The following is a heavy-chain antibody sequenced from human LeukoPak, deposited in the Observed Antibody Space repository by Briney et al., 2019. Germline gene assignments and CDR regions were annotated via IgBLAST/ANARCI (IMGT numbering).Heavy chain of an antibody. J-gene: IGHJ4*02. CDR3: AKATPYYYGSGSYYHPSVDPRIGLDY. CDR1: GFTFSSYS. CDR2: ISSSSSYI. D-gene: IGHD3-10*01. Sequence: PGGSLRLSCAASGFTFSSYSMNWVRQAPGKGLEWVSSISSSSSYIYYADSVKGRFTISRDNAKNSLYLQMNSLRAEDTAVYYCAKATPYYYGSGSYYHPSVDPRIGLDYWGQGTLVTVSS. V-gene: IGHV3-21*01.